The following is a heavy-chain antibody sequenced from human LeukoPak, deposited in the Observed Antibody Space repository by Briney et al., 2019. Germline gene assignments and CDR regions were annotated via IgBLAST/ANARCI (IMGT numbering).Heavy chain of an antibody. CDR3: ARDEADSGYVRVGY. CDR1: GYSISSGYY. V-gene: IGHV4-38-2*02. J-gene: IGHJ4*02. Sequence: SETLSLTCTVSGYSISSGYYWGWIRQPPGKGLEWIGSIYHSGSTYYNPSLKSRVTISVDTSKNQFSLKLSSVTAADTAVYYCARDEADSGYVRVGYWGQGTLVTVSS. CDR2: IYHSGST. D-gene: IGHD5-12*01.